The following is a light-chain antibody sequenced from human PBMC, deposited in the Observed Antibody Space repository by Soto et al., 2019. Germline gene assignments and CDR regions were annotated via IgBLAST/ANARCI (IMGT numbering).Light chain of an antibody. J-gene: IGKJ2*01. CDR1: QDVSTN. CDR2: GAS. CDR3: QHYNNWPPYI. Sequence: ETVMTQSPDTLSVSPGESATLSCRASQDVSTNLAWFQQKPGQTPRLVLYGASKRATGIPARFSGSGSGRHFTLTISSLQSEDFVVYYCQHYNNWPPYIFGQGTKVEIK. V-gene: IGKV3-15*01.